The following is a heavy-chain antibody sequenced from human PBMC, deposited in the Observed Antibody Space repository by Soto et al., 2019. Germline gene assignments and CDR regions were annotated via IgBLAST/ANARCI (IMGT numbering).Heavy chain of an antibody. CDR2: ISYDGSNK. Sequence: PGGSLRLSCAASGFTFSSYGMHWVRQAPGKGLEWVAVISYDGSNKYYADSVKGRFTISRDNSKNTLYLQMNSLRAEDTAVYYCAKDYTGSPTGFDYWGQGTLVTVSS. CDR1: GFTFSSYG. J-gene: IGHJ4*02. D-gene: IGHD1-26*01. V-gene: IGHV3-30*18. CDR3: AKDYTGSPTGFDY.